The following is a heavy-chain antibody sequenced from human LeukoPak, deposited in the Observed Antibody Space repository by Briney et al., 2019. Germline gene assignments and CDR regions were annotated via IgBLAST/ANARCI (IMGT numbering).Heavy chain of an antibody. CDR3: ARDVGWDSSLVTTTRSDY. CDR2: IKQDGSVK. Sequence: GRSLRLSCEASGFTLTDNWMSWVRQAPGKGLEWLANIKQDGSVKYYVDSVKGRFTISRDNAKNSLFLQMNSLRAEDTAVYYCARDVGWDSSLVTTTRSDYWGQGTLVTVSS. J-gene: IGHJ4*02. V-gene: IGHV3-7*01. D-gene: IGHD2-21*02. CDR1: GFTLTDNW.